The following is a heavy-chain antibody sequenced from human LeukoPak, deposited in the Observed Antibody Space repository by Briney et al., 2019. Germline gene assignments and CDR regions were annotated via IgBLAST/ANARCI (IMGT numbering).Heavy chain of an antibody. CDR2: IYHSGST. D-gene: IGHD5-24*01. J-gene: IGHJ4*02. V-gene: IGHV4-38-2*02. CDR3: AREEMGGIDY. CDR1: GYSISSGYY. Sequence: SSETLSRTGSGSGYSISSGYYWGWTRQPPGEGLEWIGSIYHSGSTYYNPSLKSRVTISVDTSKNQFSLKLSSVTAADTAVYYCAREEMGGIDYWGQGTLVTVSS.